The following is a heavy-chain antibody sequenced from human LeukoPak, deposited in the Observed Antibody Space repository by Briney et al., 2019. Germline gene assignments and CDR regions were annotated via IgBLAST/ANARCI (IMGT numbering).Heavy chain of an antibody. CDR1: AGSISNRGYY. D-gene: IGHD6-19*01. CDR2: IYYSGST. CDR3: ARQSVYSSGWAPEYFQH. V-gene: IGHV4-31*03. J-gene: IGHJ1*01. Sequence: SETQSLTCTVSAGSISNRGYYWGWIRQPPGKGLEWIGYIYYSGSTYYNPSLKSRVTISIDTSKNQFSLNLNSVTAADTAVYYCARQSVYSSGWAPEYFQHWGQGTLVTVSS.